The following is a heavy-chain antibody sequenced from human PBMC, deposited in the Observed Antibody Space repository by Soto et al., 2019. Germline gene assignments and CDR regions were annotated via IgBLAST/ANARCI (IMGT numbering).Heavy chain of an antibody. V-gene: IGHV3-23*01. Sequence: GSLRLSCAASGSTFSSYAMSWVRQAPGKGLEWVSAISGSGGSTYYADSVKGRFTISRDNSKNTLYLQMNSLRAEDTAVYYCAKGGHGIMYYYGMDVWGQGTTVTVSS. CDR2: ISGSGGST. D-gene: IGHD3-16*01. CDR3: AKGGHGIMYYYGMDV. CDR1: GSTFSSYA. J-gene: IGHJ6*02.